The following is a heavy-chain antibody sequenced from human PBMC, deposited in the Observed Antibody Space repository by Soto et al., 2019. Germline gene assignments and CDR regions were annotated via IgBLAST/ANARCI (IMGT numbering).Heavy chain of an antibody. D-gene: IGHD1-1*01. CDR1: GGSVSSGDYY. CDR3: ASSTTPRYFDY. CDR2: IYFSGNT. Sequence: QVQLQESGPGLVKPSQTLSLTCTVSGGSVSSGDYYWSWMRQHPGKGLEWIGYIYFSGNTYYNPSLKSRVTISEDTSKNRFSLQLSSVTAADTAVYYCASSTTPRYFDYWGQGTLVTVSS. J-gene: IGHJ4*02. V-gene: IGHV4-31*03.